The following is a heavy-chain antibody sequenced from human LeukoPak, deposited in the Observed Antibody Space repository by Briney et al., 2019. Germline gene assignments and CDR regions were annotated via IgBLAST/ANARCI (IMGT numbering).Heavy chain of an antibody. CDR1: GFAFSDSA. CDR3: NRKGYSENSGQDY. D-gene: IGHD4-11*01. J-gene: IGHJ4*02. Sequence: GGSLKLSCAASGFAFSDSAMHWVRQASGKGLEWVGRIRRKANDYATTYAASVRGRFTISRDDARNTVFLEVNSLKVEDTAVYYCNRKGYSENSGQDYWGQGTLVTVSS. CDR2: IRRKANDYAT. V-gene: IGHV3-73*01.